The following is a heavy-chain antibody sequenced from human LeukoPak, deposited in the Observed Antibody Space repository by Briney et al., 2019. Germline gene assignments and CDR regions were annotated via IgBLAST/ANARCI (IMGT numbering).Heavy chain of an antibody. CDR2: ISDYNGNT. Sequence: ASVKVSCKASGYTFTSYGISWVRQAPGQGLEWMGWISDYNGNTNYAQKLQGRDTMTTDTSTSTAYMELRSLRSDDTAVYYCARDLYRDSLPVSWFDHWGQGTLVTVSS. CDR1: GYTFTSYG. CDR3: ARDLYRDSLPVSWFDH. V-gene: IGHV1-18*01. D-gene: IGHD4-11*01. J-gene: IGHJ5*02.